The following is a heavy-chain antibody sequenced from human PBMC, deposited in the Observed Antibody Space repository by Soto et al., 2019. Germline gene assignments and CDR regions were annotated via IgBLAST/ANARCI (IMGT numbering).Heavy chain of an antibody. CDR2: ISYDGSNK. CDR3: ARDHTSSDWYGGDY. V-gene: IGHV3-30-3*01. Sequence: QVQLVESGGGVVQPGRSLRLSCAASGFTFSSYAMHWVRQAPGKGLEWVAVISYDGSNKYYADSVKGRFSISRDNSKNTLYVQMNSLRAEDTAVYYCARDHTSSDWYGGDYWGQGTLVTVSS. J-gene: IGHJ4*02. D-gene: IGHD6-19*01. CDR1: GFTFSSYA.